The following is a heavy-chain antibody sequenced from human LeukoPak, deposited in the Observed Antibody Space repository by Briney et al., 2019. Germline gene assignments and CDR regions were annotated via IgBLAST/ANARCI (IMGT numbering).Heavy chain of an antibody. D-gene: IGHD4-17*01. CDR2: ISSSSSYI. CDR1: GFTFSSYS. J-gene: IGHJ4*02. Sequence: PGGSLRLSCAASGFTFSSYSMNWVRQALGKGLEWVSSISSSSSYIYYADSVKGRFTISRDNAKNSLYLQMNSLRAEDTAVYYCARGTVTVGDYWGQGTLVTVSS. CDR3: ARGTVTVGDY. V-gene: IGHV3-21*01.